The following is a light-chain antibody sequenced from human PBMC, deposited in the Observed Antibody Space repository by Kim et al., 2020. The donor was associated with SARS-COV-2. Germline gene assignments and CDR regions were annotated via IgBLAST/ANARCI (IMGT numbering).Light chain of an antibody. Sequence: AAVGGRVTTTCRASQGISGHLAWYQQRPGKAPKLLISDAFTLQSGVPSRFSGSGSGTDFTLTISNLQPEDLATYYCQQLNSHPLTFGGGTKVDIK. V-gene: IGKV1-9*01. J-gene: IGKJ4*01. CDR3: QQLNSHPLT. CDR2: DAF. CDR1: QGISGH.